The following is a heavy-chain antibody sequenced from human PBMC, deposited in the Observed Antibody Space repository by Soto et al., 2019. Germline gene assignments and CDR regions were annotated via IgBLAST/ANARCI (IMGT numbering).Heavy chain of an antibody. Sequence: GGSLRLSCAASGFTFSNYWMHWVRQAPGKGLVWVSRINSDGSSTNYADSVKGRFTISRDNSKNTLYLQMNSLRAEDTAVYYCARDSSHIVVVTAYAFDIWGQGTMVTVSS. CDR3: ARDSSHIVVVTAYAFDI. CDR2: INSDGSST. J-gene: IGHJ3*02. CDR1: GFTFSNYW. V-gene: IGHV3-74*01. D-gene: IGHD2-21*02.